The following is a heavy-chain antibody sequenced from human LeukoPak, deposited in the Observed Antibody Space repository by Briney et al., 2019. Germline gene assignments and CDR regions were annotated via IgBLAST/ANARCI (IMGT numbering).Heavy chain of an antibody. J-gene: IGHJ3*02. Sequence: SVKLSCKASGGTFSSYSISWVRQAPGQGLEWMGGIIPIFGTANYAQKFQGRVTITADESTSTAYMELSSLRSEDTAVYYCARGTHIVGARDAFDIWGQGTMVTVSS. CDR3: ARGTHIVGARDAFDI. CDR1: GGTFSSYS. D-gene: IGHD1-26*01. CDR2: IIPIFGTA. V-gene: IGHV1-69*13.